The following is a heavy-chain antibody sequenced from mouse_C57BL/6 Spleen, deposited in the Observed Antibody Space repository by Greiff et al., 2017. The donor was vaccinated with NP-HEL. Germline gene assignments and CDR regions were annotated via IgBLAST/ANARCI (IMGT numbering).Heavy chain of an antibody. CDR2: ISSGSSTI. Sequence: EVQLVESGGGLVKPGGSLKLSCAASGFTFSDYGMHWVRQAPEKGLEWVAYISSGSSTIYYADTVKGLFTISRDNAKITLFLQMTSLRSEDTAMYYCARPGAMVTPAWFAYWGQGTLVTVSA. D-gene: IGHD2-2*01. CDR3: ARPGAMVTPAWFAY. CDR1: GFTFSDYG. V-gene: IGHV5-17*01. J-gene: IGHJ3*01.